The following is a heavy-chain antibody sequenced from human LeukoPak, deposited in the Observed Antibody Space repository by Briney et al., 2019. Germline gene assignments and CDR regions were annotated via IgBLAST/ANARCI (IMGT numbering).Heavy chain of an antibody. Sequence: GGSLRLSCAASGFTFSSYSMNRVRQAPGKGLEWVSSISSSSSYIYYADSVKGRFTISRDNAKNTLYLQMNSLRAEDTAVYYCARDKVEMATIFYYYYMDVWGKGTTVTVSS. CDR2: ISSSSSYI. J-gene: IGHJ6*03. D-gene: IGHD5-24*01. CDR1: GFTFSSYS. V-gene: IGHV3-21*01. CDR3: ARDKVEMATIFYYYYMDV.